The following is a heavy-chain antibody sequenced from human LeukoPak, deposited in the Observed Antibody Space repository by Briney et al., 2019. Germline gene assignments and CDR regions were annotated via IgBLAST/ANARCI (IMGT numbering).Heavy chain of an antibody. J-gene: IGHJ4*02. CDR1: GFTFSNYW. V-gene: IGHV3-74*01. Sequence: PGGSLRLSCAASGFTFSNYWMHWVRQAPGKGLVWVSGSDSDGSNTRHADSVRGRFTISRDNAKNTLYMQMNSLRAEDTGIYYCAKDRRIPRYYLDYWGQGTLVTVSS. CDR2: SDSDGSNT. CDR3: AKDRRIPRYYLDY.